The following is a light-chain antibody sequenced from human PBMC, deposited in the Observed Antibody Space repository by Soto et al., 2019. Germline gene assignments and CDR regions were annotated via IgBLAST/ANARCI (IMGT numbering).Light chain of an antibody. CDR1: QSLSFN. CDR3: QQYGSSPIT. CDR2: AAS. Sequence: IVMTQSPATLSVSPWERATLSCRASQSLSFNLAWYQQKPGQAPRLLIYAASTRATGIPDRFSGSGSGTDFTLTISRLEPEDFAVYYCQQYGSSPITFGQGTRLEIK. J-gene: IGKJ5*01. V-gene: IGKV3-20*01.